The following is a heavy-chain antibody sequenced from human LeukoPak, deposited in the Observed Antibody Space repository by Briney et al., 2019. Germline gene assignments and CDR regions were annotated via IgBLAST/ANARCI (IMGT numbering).Heavy chain of an antibody. Sequence: SETLSLTCTVSGGSISSYYWSWIRQPPGKGLEWIGYIYYSGSTNYNPSLKSRVTISVDTSKNQFSLNLSSVTAADTAVFYCARLRYCSGGSCFYYFDYWGQGTLVTVSS. D-gene: IGHD2-15*01. J-gene: IGHJ4*02. CDR2: IYYSGST. CDR1: GGSISSYY. CDR3: ARLRYCSGGSCFYYFDY. V-gene: IGHV4-59*08.